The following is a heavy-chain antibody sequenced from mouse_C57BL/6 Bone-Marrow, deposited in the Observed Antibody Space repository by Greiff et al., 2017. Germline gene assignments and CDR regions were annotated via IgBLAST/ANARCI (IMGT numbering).Heavy chain of an antibody. CDR1: GFTFSDYY. CDR2: ISNGGGST. V-gene: IGHV5-12*01. Sequence: EVQLQESGGGLVQPGGSLKLSCAASGFTFSDYYMYWVRQTPEKRLEWVAYISNGGGSTYYPDTVKGRFTISRDNAKNTLYLQMSRLKSEDTAMYYCARGDYYGARFDVWGTGTTVTVSS. J-gene: IGHJ1*03. D-gene: IGHD1-1*01. CDR3: ARGDYYGARFDV.